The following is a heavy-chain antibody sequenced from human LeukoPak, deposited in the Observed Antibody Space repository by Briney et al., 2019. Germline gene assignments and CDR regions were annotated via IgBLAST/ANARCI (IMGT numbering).Heavy chain of an antibody. J-gene: IGHJ6*03. CDR3: ARHVDYFYYMDV. Sequence: GESLKICCKSSGYRFLSYLIGWVRQMPGKGLEGMGIIYTADSVTIYIPSFQGQVTISADKSISTAYLQWTSLKASDTAIYYCARHVDYFYYMDVWGKGTTVTVSS. V-gene: IGHV5-51*01. CDR2: IYTADSVT. CDR1: GYRFLSYL.